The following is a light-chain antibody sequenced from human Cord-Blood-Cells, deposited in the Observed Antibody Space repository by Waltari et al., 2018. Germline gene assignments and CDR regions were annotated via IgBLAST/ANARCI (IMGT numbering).Light chain of an antibody. V-gene: IGLV2-14*01. J-gene: IGLJ1*01. CDR1: SSDVGGYNY. Sequence: QSVLTQPASVSGSPGQSITIPCTGTSSDVGGYNYVSWYQQHPCTAPNLMFCEVSNRPSGVSHRFSGSKSGSTASLTISGLQAEDEADYYCSSYTSSSTDVVGTGTKVTVL. CDR2: EVS. CDR3: SSYTSSSTDV.